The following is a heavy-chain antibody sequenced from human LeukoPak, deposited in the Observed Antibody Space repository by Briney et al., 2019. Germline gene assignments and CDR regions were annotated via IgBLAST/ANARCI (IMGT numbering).Heavy chain of an antibody. J-gene: IGHJ2*01. D-gene: IGHD4-17*01. CDR2: VYSSGST. V-gene: IGHV4-4*07. Sequence: NSSETLSLTCTVSGGSISSYYWTWIRQPAGKGLEWIGRVYSSGSTNYNPSLKSRVTMSVDTSKNQFSLKLNSVTAADTAVYYCAGGDATVHYWYFDLWGRGTLVTVSS. CDR3: AGGDATVHYWYFDL. CDR1: GGSISSYY.